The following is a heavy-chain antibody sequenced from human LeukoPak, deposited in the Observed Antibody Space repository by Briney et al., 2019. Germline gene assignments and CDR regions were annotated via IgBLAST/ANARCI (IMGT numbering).Heavy chain of an antibody. D-gene: IGHD3-9*01. J-gene: IGHJ4*02. CDR1: GFTFSSYA. CDR2: ISGSGGST. CDR3: AKDPRKLILRYFDWHTNKNYFDY. Sequence: QSGGSLRLSCAASGFTFSSYAMSWVRQAPGKGLEWVSAISGSGGSTYYADSVKGRFTISRDNSKNTLYLQMNSLRAEDTAVYYCAKDPRKLILRYFDWHTNKNYFDYWGQGTLVTVSS. V-gene: IGHV3-23*01.